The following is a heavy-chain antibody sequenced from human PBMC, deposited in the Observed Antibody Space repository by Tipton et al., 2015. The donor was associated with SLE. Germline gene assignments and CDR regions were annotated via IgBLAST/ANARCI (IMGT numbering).Heavy chain of an antibody. J-gene: IGHJ4*02. CDR2: IYYSGRT. CDR1: GGSFSGYS. D-gene: IGHD6-13*01. V-gene: IGHV4-34*01. Sequence: TLSLTCAVYGGSFSGYSWSWILQPPGKGLAWIGGIYYSGRTYYNPSLKSRVTISVDTSKNQFSLKLSSVTAADTAVYYCARREIAAAVYFDYWGQGTLVTVSS. CDR3: ARREIAAAVYFDY.